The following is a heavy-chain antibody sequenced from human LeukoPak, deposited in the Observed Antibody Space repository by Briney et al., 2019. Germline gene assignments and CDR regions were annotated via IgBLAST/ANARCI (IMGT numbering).Heavy chain of an antibody. CDR2: INHSGST. CDR3: AGLHDSSGYYPEYNGMDV. D-gene: IGHD3-22*01. V-gene: IGHV4-34*01. Sequence: SETLSLTCAVYGGSFSGYYWSWIRQPPGKGLEWIGEINHSGSTNYNPSLKSRVTISVDTSKNQFSLKLSSVTAADTAVYYCAGLHDSSGYYPEYNGMDVWGQGTTVTVSS. CDR1: GGSFSGYY. J-gene: IGHJ6*02.